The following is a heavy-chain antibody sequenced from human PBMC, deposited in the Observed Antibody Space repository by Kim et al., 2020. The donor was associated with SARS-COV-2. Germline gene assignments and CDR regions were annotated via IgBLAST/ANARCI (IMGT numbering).Heavy chain of an antibody. CDR2: ISYDGTYK. D-gene: IGHD3-22*01. CDR3: ARGGGVKWLLSDLDY. Sequence: GGSLRLSCAASGFTFSTYAMHWVRQAPDKGLEWVAGISYDGTYKYYADSVKGRFTVSRDNSKNTLHLQVSSLRTEDTAVYYCARGGGVKWLLSDLDYWGQGTLVTVPS. J-gene: IGHJ4*02. CDR1: GFTFSTYA. V-gene: IGHV3-30-3*01.